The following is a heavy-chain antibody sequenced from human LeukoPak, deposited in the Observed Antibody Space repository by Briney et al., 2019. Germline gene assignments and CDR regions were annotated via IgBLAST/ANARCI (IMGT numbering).Heavy chain of an antibody. CDR1: GFTFSSYA. CDR2: INHSGST. V-gene: IGHV4-34*01. J-gene: IGHJ6*02. CDR3: ARTTRYCSSTSCYYDHGMDV. D-gene: IGHD2-2*01. Sequence: GSLRLSCAASGFTFSSYAMSWVRQAPGKGLEWIGEINHSGSTNYNPSLKSRVTISVDTSRNRFSLKLSSVTAADTAVYYCARTTRYCSSTSCYYDHGMDVWGQGTTVTVSS.